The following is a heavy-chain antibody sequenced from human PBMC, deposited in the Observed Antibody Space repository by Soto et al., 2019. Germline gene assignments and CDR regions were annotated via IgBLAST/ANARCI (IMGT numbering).Heavy chain of an antibody. J-gene: IGHJ6*02. V-gene: IGHV1-69*12. CDR1: GGTFSSYA. CDR2: IIPIFGTA. Sequence: QVQLVQSGAEVKKPGSSVKVSCKASGGTFSSYAISWVRQAPGQGLEWMGGIIPIFGTANCAQKFQGRVTITADESTSTAYMELSSLRSEDTAVYYCARLLFDYLRSYYYGMDVWGQGTTVTVSS. CDR3: ARLLFDYLRSYYYGMDV. D-gene: IGHD3-9*01.